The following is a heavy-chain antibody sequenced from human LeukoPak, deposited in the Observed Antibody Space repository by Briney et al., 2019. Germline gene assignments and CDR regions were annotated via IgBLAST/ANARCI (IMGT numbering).Heavy chain of an antibody. V-gene: IGHV3-21*01. D-gene: IGHD3-22*01. Sequence: GGSLRLSCVASGFTITSYNMNWVRQAPGKGLEWVASITSGSGYIYYADSVKGRFTISRDNAKNSLYLQMNSLRAEDTAVYFCARSITMIVDWFDPWGQGTLVTVSS. CDR3: ARSITMIVDWFDP. J-gene: IGHJ5*02. CDR2: ITSGSGYI. CDR1: GFTITSYN.